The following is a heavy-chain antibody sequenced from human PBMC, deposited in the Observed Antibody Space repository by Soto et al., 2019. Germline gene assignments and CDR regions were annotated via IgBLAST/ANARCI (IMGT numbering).Heavy chain of an antibody. V-gene: IGHV4-59*01. CDR2: IFYSGYT. CDR1: GVSISSYY. CDR3: ARASEVATIVTWFDP. J-gene: IGHJ5*02. D-gene: IGHD5-12*01. Sequence: SETLSLTCTVSGVSISSYYWSWLRQPPGKGLEWIGYIFYSGYTNYNPSLKSRVTISVDTSKNQFSLNLSSVTAADTAVYYCARASEVATIVTWFDPWGQGTLVTVSS.